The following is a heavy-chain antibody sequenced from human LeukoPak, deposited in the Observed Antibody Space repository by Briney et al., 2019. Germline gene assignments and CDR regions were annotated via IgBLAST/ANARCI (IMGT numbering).Heavy chain of an antibody. D-gene: IGHD5-12*01. CDR3: SYSGYDYPGLLD. V-gene: IGHV3-23*01. CDR2: ISGSGGST. Sequence: GGSLRLSCAGSGFTLSTYGMTWVRQAPGKGLEWVSAISGSGGSTYYADSVKGRFTISRDNSKNTLYLQMNSLRAEDTAVYYCSYSGYDYPGLLDWGQGTLVTVSS. CDR1: GFTLSTYG. J-gene: IGHJ4*02.